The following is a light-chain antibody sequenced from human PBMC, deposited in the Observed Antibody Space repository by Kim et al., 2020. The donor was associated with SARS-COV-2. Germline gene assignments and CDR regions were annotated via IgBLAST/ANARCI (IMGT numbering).Light chain of an antibody. CDR1: QDIANS. V-gene: IGKV1-27*01. J-gene: IGKJ1*01. CDR3: QKYNSAPWT. CDR2: AAS. Sequence: DIQMTQSPSSLSASVGDRVTITCRASQDIANSLAWYKQKPGKVPKLLIYAASTLQSGVPSRFSGSGSGTEFTLTIGSLQTEDVATYYCQKYNSAPWTFGPGTKVDIK.